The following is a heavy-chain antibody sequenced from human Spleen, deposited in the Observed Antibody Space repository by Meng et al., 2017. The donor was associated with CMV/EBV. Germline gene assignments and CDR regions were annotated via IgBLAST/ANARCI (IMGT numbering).Heavy chain of an antibody. CDR2: IYTSGST. Sequence: SGPGVVTLSDTLSPPCPGSGGSIGSNDWGWIRQAPGKGLDWIGRIYTSGSTNYNPSLKSRVTMSVDTSKNQFSLKLSSVTAADTAVYYCAREPEGINWFDPWGQGTLVTVSS. CDR1: GGSIGSND. V-gene: IGHV4-4*07. D-gene: IGHD6-13*01. CDR3: AREPEGINWFDP. J-gene: IGHJ5*02.